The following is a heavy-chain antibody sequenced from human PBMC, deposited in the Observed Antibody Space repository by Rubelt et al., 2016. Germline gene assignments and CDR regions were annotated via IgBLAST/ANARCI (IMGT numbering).Heavy chain of an antibody. CDR1: GFTFSSYA. J-gene: IGHJ4*02. CDR3: AKVGGATVVTPVDY. Sequence: GGSLRLSCAASGFTFSSYAMSWVRQAPGKGLEWVSAISGSGGSTYYADSVKGRFTISRDNSKNTLYLQMNSLRAEDTAVFYCAKVGGATVVTPVDYWGQGTLVTVSS. V-gene: IGHV3-23*01. D-gene: IGHD4-23*01. CDR2: ISGSGGST.